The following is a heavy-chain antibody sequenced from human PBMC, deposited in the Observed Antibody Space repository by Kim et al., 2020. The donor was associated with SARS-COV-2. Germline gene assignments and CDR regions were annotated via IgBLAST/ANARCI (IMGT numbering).Heavy chain of an antibody. V-gene: IGHV1-46*01. CDR2: INPSGGST. Sequence: ASVKVSCKASGYTFTSYYMHWVRQAPGQGLEWMGIINPSGGSTSYAQKFQGRVTMTRDTSTSTASMELSSPGSEDTAVYYCATYSSSWSGAFDIWGQGTMVPVSS. CDR1: GYTFTSYY. D-gene: IGHD6-13*01. J-gene: IGHJ3*02. CDR3: ATYSSSWSGAFDI.